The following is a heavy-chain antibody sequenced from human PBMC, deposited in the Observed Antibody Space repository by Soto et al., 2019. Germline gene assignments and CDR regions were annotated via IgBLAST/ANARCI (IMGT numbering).Heavy chain of an antibody. D-gene: IGHD1-26*01. CDR2: IVPMLGTP. CDR3: ARNGTYSSSLSQYSGMDV. CDR1: GGTFDNFI. Sequence: QVQLVQSGAEVKEPGSSVRVSCKASGGTFDNFIMNWVRQTPGQGLEWMGGIVPMLGTPTYAEKFKGRVTTSATGSTSTMDVEVTSLRSEDTAIYYCARNGTYSSSLSQYSGMDVWGQGNTVTVSS. V-gene: IGHV1-69*01. J-gene: IGHJ6*02.